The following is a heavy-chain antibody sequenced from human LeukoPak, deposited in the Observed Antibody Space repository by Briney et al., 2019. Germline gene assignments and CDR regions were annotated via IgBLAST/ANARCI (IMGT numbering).Heavy chain of an antibody. D-gene: IGHD6-13*01. V-gene: IGHV3-23*01. CDR3: ATYSSSGKGLTY. CDR1: GFTFSSYA. CDR2: ISDSGGST. J-gene: IGHJ4*02. Sequence: PGGSLRLSCAASGFTFSSYAVSWVRQAPGKGLEWVSAISDSGGSTYYADSVRGRFTISRDNAKNSLYLQMNSLRAEDTAVYYCATYSSSGKGLTYWGQGTLVTVSS.